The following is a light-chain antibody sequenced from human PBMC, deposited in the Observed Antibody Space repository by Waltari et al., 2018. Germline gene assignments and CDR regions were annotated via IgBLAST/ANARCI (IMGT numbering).Light chain of an antibody. CDR3: AAWDDSLSWV. CDR1: SSNIGSNA. V-gene: IGLV1-44*01. CDR2: STN. J-gene: IGLJ3*02. Sequence: QSVLTQPPSASGTPGQRVTISCSGSSSNIGSNAVNWYQQLPGTAPKLLIYSTNQRPAGVPDRFSGSKSVTSASLAISGLQSEDEADYYCAAWDDSLSWVFGGGTKLTVL.